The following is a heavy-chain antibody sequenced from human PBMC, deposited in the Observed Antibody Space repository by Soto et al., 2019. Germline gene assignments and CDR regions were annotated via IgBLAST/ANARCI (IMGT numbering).Heavy chain of an antibody. Sequence: QVQLVQSGAEVQKPGSSVKVSCKASGGTFSSYAISWVRQAPGQGLEWRGGIIPIFGTANYAQKFQGRVTITADESTSTAYMELSSLRSEDTAVYYCASRRFLEWLSHQKYYYYYYGMDVWGQGTTVTVSS. D-gene: IGHD3-3*01. CDR3: ASRRFLEWLSHQKYYYYYYGMDV. CDR2: IIPIFGTA. V-gene: IGHV1-69*01. J-gene: IGHJ6*02. CDR1: GGTFSSYA.